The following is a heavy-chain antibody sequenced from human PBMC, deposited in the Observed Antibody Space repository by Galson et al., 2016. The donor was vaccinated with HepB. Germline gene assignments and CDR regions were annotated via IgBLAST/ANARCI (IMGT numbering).Heavy chain of an antibody. V-gene: IGHV3-73*01. CDR2: IRSKANSYAT. J-gene: IGHJ6*02. CDR1: GFTFSGSA. CDR3: TSYGDYERYYYYGMDG. D-gene: IGHD4-17*01. Sequence: LRLSCAASGFTFSGSAMHWVRQASGKGLEWVGRIRSKANSYATAYAASVKGRFTIPRDDSKNTAYLQMNSLKTEDTAVYYCTSYGDYERYYYYGMDGWGQGTTVTVSS.